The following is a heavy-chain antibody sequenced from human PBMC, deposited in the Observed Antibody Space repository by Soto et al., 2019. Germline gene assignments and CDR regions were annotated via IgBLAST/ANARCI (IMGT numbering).Heavy chain of an antibody. V-gene: IGHV3-53*02. CDR3: AREVVVAATEGGWFDP. Sequence: EVQLVETGGGLIQPGGSLRLSCAASGFTVSSNYMSWVRQAPGKGLEWVSVIYSGGSTYYADSVKGRFTISRDNSKNTLYLQMNSLIAEDTAVYYCAREVVVAATEGGWFDPWGQGTLVTVSS. CDR1: GFTVSSNY. J-gene: IGHJ5*02. D-gene: IGHD2-15*01. CDR2: IYSGGST.